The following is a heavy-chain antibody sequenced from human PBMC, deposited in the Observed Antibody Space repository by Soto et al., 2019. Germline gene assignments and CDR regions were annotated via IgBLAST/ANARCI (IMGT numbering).Heavy chain of an antibody. Sequence: SETLSLTCTVSGGSISSYYWSWIRQPPGKGLEWIGYIYYSGSTNYNPSLKSRVTISVDTSKNQFSLKLSSVTAADTAVYYCARLASSSSYYCFYYMDVWGKGTTVTVSS. CDR2: IYYSGST. D-gene: IGHD6-6*01. CDR3: ARLASSSSYYCFYYMDV. J-gene: IGHJ6*03. V-gene: IGHV4-59*08. CDR1: GGSISSYY.